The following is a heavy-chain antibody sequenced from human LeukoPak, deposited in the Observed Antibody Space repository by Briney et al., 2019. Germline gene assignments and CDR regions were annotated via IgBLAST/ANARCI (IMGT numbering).Heavy chain of an antibody. J-gene: IGHJ6*02. CDR1: GYTFISYG. D-gene: IGHD5-12*01. CDR3: ARGYSGYDEPDYYGMDV. Sequence: ASVKVSCKASGYTFISYGITWVRQATGQGLEWMGWMNPNSGNTGYAQKFQGRVTMTRNTSISTAYMELSSLRSEDTAVYYCARGYSGYDEPDYYGMDVWGQGTTVTVSS. V-gene: IGHV1-8*01. CDR2: MNPNSGNT.